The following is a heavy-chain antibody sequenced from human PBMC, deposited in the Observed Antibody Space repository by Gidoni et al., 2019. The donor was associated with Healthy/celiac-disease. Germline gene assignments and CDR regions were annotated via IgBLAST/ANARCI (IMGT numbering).Heavy chain of an antibody. V-gene: IGHV3-15*01. CDR2: IKSKTDGGTT. Sequence: EVQLVESGGGLVKPGGSRRLSCAASGFTFSNAWMSWVGQAPGKGLEWVGRIKSKTDGGTTDYAAPVKGRFTISRDDSKNTLYLQMNSLKTEDTAVYYCTTDYTTTGDYTFDYWGQGTLVTVSS. J-gene: IGHJ4*02. CDR3: TTDYTTTGDYTFDY. D-gene: IGHD4-17*01. CDR1: GFTFSNAW.